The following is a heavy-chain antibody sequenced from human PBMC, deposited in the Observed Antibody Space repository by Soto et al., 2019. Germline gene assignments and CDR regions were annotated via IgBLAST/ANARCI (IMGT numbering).Heavy chain of an antibody. CDR2: TNHSGST. V-gene: IGHV4-34*01. CDR1: GGSLSGYY. CDR3: ARERPLLLLFGEVSGSFDF. Sequence: PSETLSLTCAVYGGSLSGYYGSWIRHPPGKGLEWIGETNHSGSTNYNPSLKSRVTISVDTSKNQFSLKLSSVTAADTAVYYCARERPLLLLFGEVSGSFDFWGQGTLVTVSS. D-gene: IGHD3-10*01. J-gene: IGHJ5*01.